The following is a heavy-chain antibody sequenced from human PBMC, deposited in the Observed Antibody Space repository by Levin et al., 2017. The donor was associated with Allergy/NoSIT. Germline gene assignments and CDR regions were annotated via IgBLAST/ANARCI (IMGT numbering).Heavy chain of an antibody. CDR3: TTYSSSWYYFDY. J-gene: IGHJ4*02. Sequence: PGGSLRLSCAASGFTFSNAWMSWVRQAPGKGLEWVGRIKSKTDGGTIEYAAPVKGRFTISRDDSKNTLSLPMNSLKTEDTAVYYCTTYSSSWYYFDYWGQGTLVTVSS. D-gene: IGHD6-13*01. V-gene: IGHV3-15*01. CDR1: GFTFSNAW. CDR2: IKSKTDGGTI.